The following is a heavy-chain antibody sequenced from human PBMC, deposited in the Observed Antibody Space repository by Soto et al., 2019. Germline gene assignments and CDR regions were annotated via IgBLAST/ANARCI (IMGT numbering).Heavy chain of an antibody. J-gene: IGHJ6*02. CDR3: ARGIAAAGIYYYYYGIDV. V-gene: IGHV1-18*01. CDR1: GYTFTSYG. D-gene: IGHD6-13*01. Sequence: QVQLVQSGAEVKKPGASVKVSCKASGYTFTSYGISWVRQAPGQGLEWMGWISAYNGNTNYAQKLQGRVTMTTDTSTSTDYMELRSLRYDDTAVYYWARGIAAAGIYYYYYGIDVWGQGTTVTVSS. CDR2: ISAYNGNT.